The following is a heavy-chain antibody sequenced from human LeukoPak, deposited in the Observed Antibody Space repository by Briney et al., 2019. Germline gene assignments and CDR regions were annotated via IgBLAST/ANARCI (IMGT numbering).Heavy chain of an antibody. Sequence: ASVKVSCKASGYTFTSYSISWVRQAPGQGLEWMGWISAYNGNTNYAQKLQGRVTMTTDTSTSTAYMELRSLRSDDTAVYYCARDLRIAAAGIVDYWGQGTLVTVSS. V-gene: IGHV1-18*01. D-gene: IGHD6-13*01. CDR1: GYTFTSYS. CDR3: ARDLRIAAAGIVDY. CDR2: ISAYNGNT. J-gene: IGHJ4*02.